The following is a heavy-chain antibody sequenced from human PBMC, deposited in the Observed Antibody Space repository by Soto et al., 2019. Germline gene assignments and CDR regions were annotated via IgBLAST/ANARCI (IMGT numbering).Heavy chain of an antibody. CDR1: GFTFSSYW. J-gene: IGHJ4*02. D-gene: IGHD3-3*01. CDR3: ARYDFWSGYYALFDY. Sequence: GGSLRLSCAASGFTFSSYWMSWVRQAPGKGLEWVANIKQDGSEKYYVDSVKGRFTISRDNAKNSLYLQMNSLRAEDTAVYYCARYDFWSGYYALFDYWGQGTLVTVSS. V-gene: IGHV3-7*01. CDR2: IKQDGSEK.